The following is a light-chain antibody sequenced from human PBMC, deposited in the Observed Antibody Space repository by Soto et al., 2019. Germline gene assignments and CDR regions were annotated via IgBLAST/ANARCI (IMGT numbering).Light chain of an antibody. CDR3: QQRSDWPPIT. CDR1: QSVSSS. Sequence: IVVSLSPATLSLSKGERASLSCRASQSVSSSLAWYQQNPGQAPRLLIYDASNRATGIPARFSGSGSGTDFTLTISSLEPEDFAVYYCQQRSDWPPITFGQGTRLEIK. J-gene: IGKJ5*01. CDR2: DAS. V-gene: IGKV3-11*01.